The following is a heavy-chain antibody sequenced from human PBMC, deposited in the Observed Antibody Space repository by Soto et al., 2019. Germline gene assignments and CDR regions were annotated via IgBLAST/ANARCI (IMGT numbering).Heavy chain of an antibody. J-gene: IGHJ4*02. V-gene: IGHV1-69*02. Sequence: ASVKVSCKASGGTFSSYTISWVRQAPGQGLEWMGRIIPILGIANYAQKFQGRVTITADKSTSTAYMELSSLRSEDTAVYYCARVGYSSSSPREFDYWGQGTLVTVSS. D-gene: IGHD6-6*01. CDR3: ARVGYSSSSPREFDY. CDR2: IIPILGIA. CDR1: GGTFSSYT.